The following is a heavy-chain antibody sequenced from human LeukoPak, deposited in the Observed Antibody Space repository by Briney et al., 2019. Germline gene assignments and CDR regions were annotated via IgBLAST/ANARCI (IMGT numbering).Heavy chain of an antibody. J-gene: IGHJ4*02. D-gene: IGHD5-12*01. CDR2: IYYSGST. CDR3: ARGAGMVATVFYFDY. Sequence: SETLSLTCTVSGGSISSGGSYWSWTRQHPGKGLGWMGYIYYSGSTYYNPSLKSRVTIPVDTSKNQFSLKLSSVTAADTAVYYCARGAGMVATVFYFDYWGQGTLVTVSS. V-gene: IGHV4-31*03. CDR1: GGSISSGGSY.